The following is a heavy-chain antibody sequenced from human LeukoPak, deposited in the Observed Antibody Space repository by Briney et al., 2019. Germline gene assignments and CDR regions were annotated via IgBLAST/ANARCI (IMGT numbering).Heavy chain of an antibody. CDR1: GFTFSDHF. Sequence: GSLRLSCAASGFTFSDHFMDWVRQSPGKGLEWVGRIRNKANSYTTEYAASVKGRFTISRDDSRNSFYMQMNSLKTEDTAVYYCAREDKSGSYFLGPFDYWGQGILVTVSS. J-gene: IGHJ4*02. D-gene: IGHD1-26*01. V-gene: IGHV3-72*01. CDR2: IRNKANSYTT. CDR3: AREDKSGSYFLGPFDY.